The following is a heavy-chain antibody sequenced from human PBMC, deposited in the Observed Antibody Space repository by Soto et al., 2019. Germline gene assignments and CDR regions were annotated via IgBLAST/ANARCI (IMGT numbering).Heavy chain of an antibody. Sequence: SETLSLTCTVSGGSISSSSFHWGWIRQPPGKGLEWIGSIYYSGSTYYSPSLKSRVTISVDTSKNQFSLKLSSVTAEDTAVYYCARDGAMVTPLGNKYYYYGMDVWGQGTTVTVSS. CDR1: GGSISSSSFH. CDR2: IYYSGST. D-gene: IGHD5-18*01. V-gene: IGHV4-39*07. J-gene: IGHJ6*02. CDR3: ARDGAMVTPLGNKYYYYGMDV.